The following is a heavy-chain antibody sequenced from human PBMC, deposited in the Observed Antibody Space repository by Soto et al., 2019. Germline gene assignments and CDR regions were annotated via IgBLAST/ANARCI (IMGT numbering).Heavy chain of an antibody. CDR1: GGTFSSYT. V-gene: IGHV1-69*02. CDR3: ARADDPGNWFDP. Sequence: QVQLVQSGAEVKKPGSSVKVSCKASGGTFSSYTISWVRQAPGQGLEWMGRIIPILGIANYAQKFQGRVKITADKATSTAYMELSSLRSEDTAVYYCARADDPGNWFDPWGQGTLVTVSS. J-gene: IGHJ5*02. CDR2: IIPILGIA.